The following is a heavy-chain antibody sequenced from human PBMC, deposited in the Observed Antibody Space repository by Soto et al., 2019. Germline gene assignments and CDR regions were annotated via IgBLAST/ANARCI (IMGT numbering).Heavy chain of an antibody. CDR1: GGTFSSYT. CDR2: IIPILGIA. V-gene: IGHV1-69*08. J-gene: IGHJ4*02. CDR3: ARDNWYGSGSFLFDY. D-gene: IGHD3-10*01. Sequence: QVQLVQSGAEVKKPGSSVKVSCKASGGTFSSYTISWVRQAPGQGLEWMGRIIPILGIANYAQKFQGRVTITADKSTSTAYMELSSLRSEDTAVYYCARDNWYGSGSFLFDYWGQGTLVTVSS.